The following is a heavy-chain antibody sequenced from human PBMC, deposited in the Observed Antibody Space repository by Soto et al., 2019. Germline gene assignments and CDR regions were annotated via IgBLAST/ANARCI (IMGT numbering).Heavy chain of an antibody. Sequence: SVKVSCKASGGTFSSYAISWVRQAPGQGFEWMGGIIPIFGTANYAQKFQGRVTITADESTSTAYMELSSLRSEDTAVYYCARATRPYCTNGVCPFDPWGQGTLVTVSS. CDR3: ARATRPYCTNGVCPFDP. CDR2: IIPIFGTA. CDR1: GGTFSSYA. J-gene: IGHJ5*02. V-gene: IGHV1-69*13. D-gene: IGHD2-8*01.